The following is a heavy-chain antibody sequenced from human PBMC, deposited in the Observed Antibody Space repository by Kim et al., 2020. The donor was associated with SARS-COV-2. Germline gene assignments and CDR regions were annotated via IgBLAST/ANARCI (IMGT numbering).Heavy chain of an antibody. D-gene: IGHD2-2*01. CDR1: AFTFRRYA. Sequence: GGSLRLSCAASAFTFRRYAMNWVRQAPGKGLEWVSGISGNSGNTYYADSVNGRFTISIYNSKNTLYLQMNILLFEYTSVSYFAPAGSTCHYF. J-gene: IGHJ4*01. CDR3: APAGSTCHYF. V-gene: IGHV3-23*01. CDR2: ISGNSGNT.